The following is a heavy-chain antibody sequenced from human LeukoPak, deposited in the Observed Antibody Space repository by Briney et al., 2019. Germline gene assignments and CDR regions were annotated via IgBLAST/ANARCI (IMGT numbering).Heavy chain of an antibody. CDR2: IYYSGST. D-gene: IGHD3-10*01. CDR3: AREGPVRGESYYFDY. Sequence: PSETLSLTCTVSGGSISSYYWSWIRQPPGKGLEWIGYIYYSGSTNYNPSLKSRVTISVDTSKNQFSLRLSSVTAADTAVYYCAREGPVRGESYYFDYWGQGTLVTVSS. CDR1: GGSISSYY. J-gene: IGHJ4*02. V-gene: IGHV4-59*12.